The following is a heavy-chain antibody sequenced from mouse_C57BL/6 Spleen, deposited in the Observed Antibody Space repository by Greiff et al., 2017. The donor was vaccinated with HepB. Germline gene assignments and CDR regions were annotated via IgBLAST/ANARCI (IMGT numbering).Heavy chain of an antibody. D-gene: IGHD2-4*01. V-gene: IGHV1-52*01. CDR2: IDPSDSET. CDR1: GYTFTSYW. CDR3: ARWDYDVGGSPYYFDY. J-gene: IGHJ2*01. Sequence: QVQLKQPGAELVRPGSSVKLSCKASGYTFTSYWMHWVKQRPIQGLEWIGNIDPSDSETHYNQKFKDKATLTVDKSSSTAYMQLSSLTSEDSAVYYCARWDYDVGGSPYYFDYWGQGTTLTVSS.